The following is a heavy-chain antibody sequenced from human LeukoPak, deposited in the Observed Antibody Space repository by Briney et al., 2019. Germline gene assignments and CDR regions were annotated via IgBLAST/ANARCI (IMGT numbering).Heavy chain of an antibody. CDR2: IKEDGSVK. CDR3: ARERYGNYN. Sequence: PGGSLRLSCEGSAFIFSGHWMNWVRQTPGKGLEWVANIKEDGSVKNYVDSVKGRFTISRDNAKNSLFLQMNSLRAEDTAVYYCARERYGNYNWGQGTLVTVSS. D-gene: IGHD4-11*01. CDR1: AFIFSGHW. J-gene: IGHJ4*02. V-gene: IGHV3-7*03.